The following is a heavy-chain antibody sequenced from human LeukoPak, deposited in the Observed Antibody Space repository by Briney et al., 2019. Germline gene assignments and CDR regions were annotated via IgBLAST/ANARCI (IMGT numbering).Heavy chain of an antibody. D-gene: IGHD1-26*01. J-gene: IGHJ5*02. CDR3: TRDSGTYNWFDP. Sequence: PGGSLKLSCAASGFTFSGSAIHWVRQSSGKGLEWVGQIDKKDKGYATATEYGASVTGRFTISRDDSINTAYLQMKSLRTEDTALYYCTRDSGTYNWFDPWGQGTLVTVSS. CDR2: IDKKDKGYAT. CDR1: GFTFSGSA. V-gene: IGHV3-73*01.